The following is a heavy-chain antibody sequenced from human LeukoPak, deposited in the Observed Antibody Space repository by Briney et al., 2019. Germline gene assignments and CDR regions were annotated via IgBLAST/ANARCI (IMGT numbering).Heavy chain of an antibody. Sequence: TGGSLRLSCAASGITLSVYWMSWVRQAPGKGLEWVANIKQDGSEKYYRDSVQGRFTISRDNAKNSLYLQMHSLRAEDTAVYYCGRVGRGGSWEDYWGQGTLVTVSS. D-gene: IGHD3-16*01. CDR1: GITLSVYW. CDR3: GRVGRGGSWEDY. CDR2: IKQDGSEK. V-gene: IGHV3-7*01. J-gene: IGHJ4*02.